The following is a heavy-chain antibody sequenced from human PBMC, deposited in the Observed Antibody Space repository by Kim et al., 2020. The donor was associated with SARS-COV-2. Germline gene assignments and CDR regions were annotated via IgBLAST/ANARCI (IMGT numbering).Heavy chain of an antibody. CDR3: ARPPIITMVRGGKGGYYYGMDV. J-gene: IGHJ6*02. Sequence: GESLKISCKGSGYSFTSYWISWVRQMPGKGLEWMGRIDPSDSYTNYSPSFQGHVTISADKSISTAYLQWSSLKASDTAMYYCARPPIITMVRGGKGGYYYGMDVWGQGTTVTVSS. CDR1: GYSFTSYW. V-gene: IGHV5-10-1*01. D-gene: IGHD3-10*01. CDR2: IDPSDSYT.